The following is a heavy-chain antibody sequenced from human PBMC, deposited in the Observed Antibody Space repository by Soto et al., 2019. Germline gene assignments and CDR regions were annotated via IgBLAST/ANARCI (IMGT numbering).Heavy chain of an antibody. Sequence: PGGSLRLSCVASGFTFSSSWMHWVRQAPGKGLVWVSRIKSDGSITTYADSVKGRFTISRDNAKNTLYLEMNGLRAEDTAVYYCATYCSGGTCALDYWGQGTLVTVSS. CDR1: GFTFSSSW. D-gene: IGHD2-15*01. J-gene: IGHJ4*02. CDR3: ATYCSGGTCALDY. CDR2: IKSDGSIT. V-gene: IGHV3-74*01.